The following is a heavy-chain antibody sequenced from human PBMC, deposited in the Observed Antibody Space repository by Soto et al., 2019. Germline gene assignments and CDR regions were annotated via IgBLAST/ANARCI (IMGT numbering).Heavy chain of an antibody. V-gene: IGHV3-30*18. CDR3: AKVIAVAGTGYAFDI. CDR2: ISYDGSNK. J-gene: IGHJ3*02. CDR1: VFTFSSYG. Sequence: SLRLSCAASVFTFSSYGMHWVRQAPGKGLEWVAVISYDGSNKYYADSVKGRFTISRDNSKNTLYLQMNSLRAEDTAVYYCAKVIAVAGTGYAFDIWGQGTMATVSS. D-gene: IGHD6-19*01.